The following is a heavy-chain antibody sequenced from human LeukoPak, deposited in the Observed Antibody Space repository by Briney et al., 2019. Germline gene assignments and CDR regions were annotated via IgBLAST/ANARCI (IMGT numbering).Heavy chain of an antibody. V-gene: IGHV4-34*01. J-gene: IGHJ4*02. CDR2: INHSGST. Sequence: SETLSLTCAVYGGSFSGYYWSWIRQPPGKGLEWIGEINHSGSTNYNPSLKSRVTISVDTSKNQFSLKLSSVTAADTAVYYCARRPDSSGYYYVFDYWGQGTLVTVSS. CDR1: GGSFSGYY. CDR3: ARRPDSSGYYYVFDY. D-gene: IGHD3-22*01.